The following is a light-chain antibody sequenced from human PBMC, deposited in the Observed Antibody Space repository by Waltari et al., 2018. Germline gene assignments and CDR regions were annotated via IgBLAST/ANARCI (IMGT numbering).Light chain of an antibody. Sequence: DIQLTQSPSSLSASVGDRVTISCRASQDISSSLAWYQLKPGKVPRLLIHKASTLESGVPSRFSGRGSGTDFTLTISSLEPEDFTTYYCQQGYTFPLTFGGGTKVEIK. CDR2: KAS. CDR3: QQGYTFPLT. CDR1: QDISSS. V-gene: IGKV1-12*01. J-gene: IGKJ4*01.